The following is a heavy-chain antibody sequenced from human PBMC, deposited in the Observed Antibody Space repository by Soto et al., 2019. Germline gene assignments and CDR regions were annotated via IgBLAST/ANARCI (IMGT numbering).Heavy chain of an antibody. CDR2: ISSSGSTI. D-gene: IGHD3-10*01. J-gene: IGHJ6*02. Sequence: PGGSLRLSCAASGFTFSSYEMNWVRQAPGKVLEWVSYISSSGSTIYYADSVKGRFTISRDNAKNSLYLQMNSLRAEDTAVYYCARDLRRYYYGSGSNLYYYYGMDVWGQGTTVTVSS. CDR3: ARDLRRYYYGSGSNLYYYYGMDV. CDR1: GFTFSSYE. V-gene: IGHV3-48*03.